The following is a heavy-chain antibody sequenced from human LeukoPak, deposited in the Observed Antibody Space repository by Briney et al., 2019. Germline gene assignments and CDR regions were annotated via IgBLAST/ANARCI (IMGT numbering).Heavy chain of an antibody. D-gene: IGHD3-10*01. CDR1: GGSISSGGYY. J-gene: IGHJ4*02. CDR2: IYYSGST. Sequence: PSETLSLTCTFSGGSISSGGYYWIWIRQHPGKGLEWIGYIYYSGSTYYNPSLKSRVTISVDTSKNQFSLKLSSVTAADTAVYYCARSPMSYYGSGSYYPVHFDYWGQGTLVTVSS. V-gene: IGHV4-31*03. CDR3: ARSPMSYYGSGSYYPVHFDY.